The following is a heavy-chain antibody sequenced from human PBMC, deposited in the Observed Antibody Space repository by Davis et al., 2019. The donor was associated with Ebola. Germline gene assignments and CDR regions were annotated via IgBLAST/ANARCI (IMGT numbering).Heavy chain of an antibody. CDR2: ISYDGNTT. Sequence: PGGSLRLSCAASGFTFSSYGIHWVRQAPGKGLEWVAVISYDGNTTYYADSVKGRFTISRDNSKNTLYLQMNSLEAEDTAVYYCTTAERDSSSWLDYWGQGTLVTVSS. CDR1: GFTFSSYG. J-gene: IGHJ4*02. CDR3: TTAERDSSSWLDY. D-gene: IGHD6-13*01. V-gene: IGHV3-30*03.